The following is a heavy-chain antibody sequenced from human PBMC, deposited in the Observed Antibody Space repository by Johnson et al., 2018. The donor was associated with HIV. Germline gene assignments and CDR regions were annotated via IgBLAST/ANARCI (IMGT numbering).Heavy chain of an antibody. Sequence: QVQLVESGGGVVQPGRSLRLSCAASRFTFSSHAMHWVRQAPGKGLEWVAVISYDGTKKNYADSVKGRFTISRDNSKNTQYLQMGSLRAEDMAVYYCARVRETKGPYDAFDIWGQGTMVTVSS. CDR1: RFTFSSHA. J-gene: IGHJ3*02. CDR3: ARVRETKGPYDAFDI. CDR2: ISYDGTKK. D-gene: IGHD1-1*01. V-gene: IGHV3-30*14.